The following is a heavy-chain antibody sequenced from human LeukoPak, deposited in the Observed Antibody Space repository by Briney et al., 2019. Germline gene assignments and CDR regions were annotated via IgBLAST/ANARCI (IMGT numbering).Heavy chain of an antibody. CDR2: INPSGGSI. V-gene: IGHV1-46*01. Sequence: GASVKVSCKASGYTFTSYYMHWVRQAPGQGLEWMGIINPSGGSISYAQKFQGRVTMTRDTSTSTVYMELSSLRSEDTAVYYCASPVVPAAVTPYYNYYGMDVWGQGTTVTVSS. CDR3: ASPVVPAAVTPYYNYYGMDV. J-gene: IGHJ6*02. CDR1: GYTFTSYY. D-gene: IGHD2-2*01.